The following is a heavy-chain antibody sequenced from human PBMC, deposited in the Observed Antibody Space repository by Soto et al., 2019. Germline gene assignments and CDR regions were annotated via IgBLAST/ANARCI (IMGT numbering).Heavy chain of an antibody. D-gene: IGHD3-10*01. V-gene: IGHV1-18*01. CDR2: MSTYTGET. Sequence: QVRLVQSGAEVKRPGASVKVSCKTYGYSFTVYGISWVRQAPGQGLEWMGWMSTYTGETNYARKFRGRVTMTTDISASTASMELRSLTSDDTAVYYCARDPGGATGFDPWGQGTPVIVST. CDR3: ARDPGGATGFDP. CDR1: GYSFTVYG. J-gene: IGHJ5*02.